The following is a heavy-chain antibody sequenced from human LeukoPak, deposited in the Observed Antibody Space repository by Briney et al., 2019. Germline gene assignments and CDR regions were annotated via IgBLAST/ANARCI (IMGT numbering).Heavy chain of an antibody. D-gene: IGHD3-10*01. CDR2: INHSGST. CDR3: ARGGVLLWGYYYGMDV. J-gene: IGHJ6*02. CDR1: GGSFSGYY. V-gene: IGHV4-34*01. Sequence: SETLSLTCAVYGGSFSGYYWSWIRQPPGKGLKWIGEINHSGSTNYNPSLKSRVTISVDTSKNQFSLKLSSVTAADTAVYYCARGGVLLWGYYYGMDVWGQGTTVTVSS.